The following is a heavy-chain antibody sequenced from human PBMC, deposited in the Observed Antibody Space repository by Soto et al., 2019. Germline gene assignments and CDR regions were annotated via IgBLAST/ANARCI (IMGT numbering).Heavy chain of an antibody. J-gene: IGHJ6*02. D-gene: IGHD5-12*01. CDR3: ARVGYSGYDSYYYGMDV. CDR1: GYTFTGYY. Sequence: ASVKVSCKASGYTFTGYYMHWVRQAPGQGLEWMGWINPNSGGTNYAQKFQGWVTMTRDTSISTAYMELSRLRSDDTAVYYCARVGYSGYDSYYYGMDVWGQGTTVTVSS. V-gene: IGHV1-2*04. CDR2: INPNSGGT.